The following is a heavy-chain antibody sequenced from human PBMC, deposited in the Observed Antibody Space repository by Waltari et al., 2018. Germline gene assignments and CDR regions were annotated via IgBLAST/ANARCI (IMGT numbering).Heavy chain of an antibody. D-gene: IGHD2-2*01. CDR2: IYPGDSDT. V-gene: IGHV5-51*01. CDR1: GGTFSSYA. CDR3: ARLPIYCSSTSCYDY. J-gene: IGHJ4*02. Sequence: VQLVQSGAEVKKPGSSVKVSCKASGGTFSSYAISWVRQMPGKGLEWMGIIYPGDSDTTYSPSFPRQVTISADKSISTAYLQWSSLKASDTAMYYCARLPIYCSSTSCYDYWGQGTLVTVSS.